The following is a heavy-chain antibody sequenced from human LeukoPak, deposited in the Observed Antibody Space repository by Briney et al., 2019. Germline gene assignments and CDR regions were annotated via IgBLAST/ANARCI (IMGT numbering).Heavy chain of an antibody. CDR1: GYTFTSYG. CDR2: ISAYNGNT. Sequence: ASVKVSCKASGYTFTSYGISWVRQAPGQGLEWMGWISAYNGNTNYAQKLQGRVTMTTDTSTSTELRSLRSDDTAVYYCARDRGYNYLFDYWGQGTLVTVSS. V-gene: IGHV1-18*01. D-gene: IGHD5-18*01. J-gene: IGHJ4*02. CDR3: ARDRGYNYLFDY.